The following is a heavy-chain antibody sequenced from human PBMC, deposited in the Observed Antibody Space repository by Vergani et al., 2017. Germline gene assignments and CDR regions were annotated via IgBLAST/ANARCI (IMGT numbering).Heavy chain of an antibody. CDR1: FDSIWNLY. D-gene: IGHD6-19*01. V-gene: IGHV4-59*11. CDR2: IHYSENT. CDR3: ASDTHSGQRADR. J-gene: IGHJ5*02. Sequence: QVQLQESGPGLVKSSETLSLTCSVSFDSIWNLYCNWIRQPPGKGLEWIGYIHYSENTNYNPSLKTRVTISVDTSKNQFSLTLTSVTAADTAVYYCASDTHSGQRADRWGQGILVTVTS.